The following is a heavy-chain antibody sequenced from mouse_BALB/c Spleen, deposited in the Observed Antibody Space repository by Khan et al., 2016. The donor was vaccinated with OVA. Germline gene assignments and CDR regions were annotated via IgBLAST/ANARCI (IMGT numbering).Heavy chain of an antibody. CDR1: GYSITSDYA. V-gene: IGHV3-2*02. J-gene: IGHJ3*01. Sequence: EVQLQESGPGLVKPSQSLSLTCAVTGYSITSDYAWNWIRQFPGNKLEWMGYINYSGRTSYTPSLKSRISITRDPSRNQFFLQLNSVTIEDTATYYCARGRSYWGQGTLVTVSA. CDR2: INYSGRT. D-gene: IGHD3-3*01. CDR3: ARGRSY.